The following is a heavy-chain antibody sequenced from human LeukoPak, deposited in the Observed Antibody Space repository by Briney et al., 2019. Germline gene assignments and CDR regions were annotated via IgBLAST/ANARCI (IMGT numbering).Heavy chain of an antibody. D-gene: IGHD3-9*01. CDR1: GFIFSSYT. CDR2: ITNNGGNT. J-gene: IGHJ4*02. Sequence: GGSLRLSCSASGFIFSSYTIHWVRQAPGKGLEFVSAITNNGGNTYYADSVKGRFTISRDNSKKTVYLQMSSLRAEDTAVYYCVIVRGYFGSSGSDYWGQGTLVTVSS. CDR3: VIVRGYFGSSGSDY. V-gene: IGHV3-64D*06.